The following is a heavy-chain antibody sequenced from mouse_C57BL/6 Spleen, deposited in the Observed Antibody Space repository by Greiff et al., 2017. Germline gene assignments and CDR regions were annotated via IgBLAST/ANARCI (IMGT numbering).Heavy chain of an antibody. Sequence: QVHVKQSGAELVKPGASVKLSCKASGYTFTSYWMHWVKQRPGQGLEWIGMIHPNSGSTNYNEKFKSKATLTVDKSSSTAYMQLSSLTSEDSAVYYCARGGYSNYEDYYAMDYWGQGTSVTVSS. D-gene: IGHD2-5*01. CDR1: GYTFTSYW. CDR3: ARGGYSNYEDYYAMDY. J-gene: IGHJ4*01. CDR2: IHPNSGST. V-gene: IGHV1-64*01.